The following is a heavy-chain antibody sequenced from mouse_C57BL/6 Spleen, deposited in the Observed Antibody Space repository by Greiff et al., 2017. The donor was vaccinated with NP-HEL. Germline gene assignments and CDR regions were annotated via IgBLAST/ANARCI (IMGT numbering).Heavy chain of an antibody. Sequence: VQLQQPGAELVRPGTSVKLSCKASGYTFTSYWMHWVKQRPGQGLEWIGVIDPSDSYTNYNQKFKGKATLTVDTSSSTAYMQLSSLTSEDSAVYYCARKYDYDVSWFAYWGQGTLVTVSA. CDR3: ARKYDYDVSWFAY. CDR1: GYTFTSYW. CDR2: IDPSDSYT. D-gene: IGHD2-4*01. J-gene: IGHJ3*01. V-gene: IGHV1-59*01.